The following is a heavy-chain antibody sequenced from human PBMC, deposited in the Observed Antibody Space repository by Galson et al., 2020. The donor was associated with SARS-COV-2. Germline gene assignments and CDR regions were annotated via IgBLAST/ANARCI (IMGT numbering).Heavy chain of an antibody. CDR1: GGSISSSSYY. CDR2: IYYSGST. CDR3: ASGRSGSGPPPY. V-gene: IGHV4-39*01. J-gene: IGHJ4*02. D-gene: IGHD3-10*01. Sequence: SETLSLTCTVSGGSISSSSYYWGWIRQPPGKGLEWIGSIYYSGSTYYNPSLKSRVTISVDTSKNQFSLKLSSVTAADTAVYYCASGRSGSGPPPYWGQGTLVTVSS.